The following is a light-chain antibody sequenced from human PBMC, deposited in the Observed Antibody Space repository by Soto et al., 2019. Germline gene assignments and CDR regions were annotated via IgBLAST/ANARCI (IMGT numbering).Light chain of an antibody. CDR1: QSVSSSY. CDR2: GAS. J-gene: IGKJ2*01. CDR3: QQYGSSPPEYT. Sequence: IGLTQSQGTLSWSPGERASLSCRASQSVSSSYLAWYQQKTGQAPSLLTYGASSRATGIPDRFSGSGSGTDCTSTVSRLEPEDFAVYYCQQYGSSPPEYTCGQGTKMEIK. V-gene: IGKV3-20*01.